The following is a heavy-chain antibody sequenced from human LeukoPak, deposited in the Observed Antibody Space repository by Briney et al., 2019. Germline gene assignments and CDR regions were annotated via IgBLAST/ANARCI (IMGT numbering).Heavy chain of an antibody. J-gene: IGHJ4*02. D-gene: IGHD2-21*02. V-gene: IGHV3-30*03. CDR3: ARDSVVVTAGGNFDY. Sequence: GGSPRLSCAASGFTFSSYGMHWVRQAPGKGLEWVAVISYDGSNKYYADSVKGRFTISRDNSKNTLYLQMNSLRAEDTAVYYCARDSVVVTAGGNFDYWGQGTLVTVSS. CDR1: GFTFSSYG. CDR2: ISYDGSNK.